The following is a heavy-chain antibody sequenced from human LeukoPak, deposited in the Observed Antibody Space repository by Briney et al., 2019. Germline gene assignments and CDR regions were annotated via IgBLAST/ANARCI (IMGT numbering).Heavy chain of an antibody. V-gene: IGHV4-34*01. CDR1: GGSFSGYY. CDR2: INHSGST. CDR3: ARGRYDSSGYYLYYYFDY. Sequence: PSETLSLTCAVYGGSFSGYYWSWIRQPPGKGLEWIGEINHSGSTNYNPSLKSRVTISVDTSKNQFSLRLSSVTAADTAVYYCARGRYDSSGYYLYYYFDYWGQGTLVTVSS. J-gene: IGHJ4*02. D-gene: IGHD3-22*01.